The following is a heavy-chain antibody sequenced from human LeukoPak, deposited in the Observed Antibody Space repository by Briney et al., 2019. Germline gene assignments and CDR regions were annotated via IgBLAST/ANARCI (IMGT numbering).Heavy chain of an antibody. D-gene: IGHD2-2*01. J-gene: IGHJ6*02. Sequence: ASVRVSCTASGYTFTSYDINWVRQAPGQGLEWMGWMNPNSGNTDYAEKFQGRVTMTRNTSISTAYMELSSLRSEDTAAYYCARLYCSSMSCTPYYYYGMDVWGQGTTVTVSS. V-gene: IGHV1-8*01. CDR1: GYTFTSYD. CDR2: MNPNSGNT. CDR3: ARLYCSSMSCTPYYYYGMDV.